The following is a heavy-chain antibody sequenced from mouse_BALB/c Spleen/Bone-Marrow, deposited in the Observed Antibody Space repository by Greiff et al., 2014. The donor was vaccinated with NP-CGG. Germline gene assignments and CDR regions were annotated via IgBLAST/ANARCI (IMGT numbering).Heavy chain of an antibody. CDR2: IAPGXGXT. CDR3: ARERYGYDGWYFDV. D-gene: IGHD2-2*01. CDR1: GYTFTNYW. Sequence: DLVKPGASVKLSCKTSGYTFTNYWINWIKQRPGQGLEWLGRIAPGXGXTYXNXXXKVQAPLTVDTSSSTAYIQLSSLSSEDSAVYFCARERYGYDGWYFDVWGAGTTVTVSS. J-gene: IGHJ1*01. V-gene: IGHV1S41*01.